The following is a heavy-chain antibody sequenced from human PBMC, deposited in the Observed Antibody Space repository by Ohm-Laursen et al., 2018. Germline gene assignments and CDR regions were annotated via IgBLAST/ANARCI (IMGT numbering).Heavy chain of an antibody. V-gene: IGHV5-51*01. J-gene: IGHJ6*02. Sequence: DSLRISCKGSGYRFPSYWLGWVRQMPGKGLEWMGIIYPGDSDTRYSPSFQGQVPISADNSISTAYLQWSSLKASDTAMYYCARAQGTSYYYYGMDVWGQGTTVTVSS. CDR1: GYRFPSYW. D-gene: IGHD2-2*01. CDR3: ARAQGTSYYYYGMDV. CDR2: IYPGDSDT.